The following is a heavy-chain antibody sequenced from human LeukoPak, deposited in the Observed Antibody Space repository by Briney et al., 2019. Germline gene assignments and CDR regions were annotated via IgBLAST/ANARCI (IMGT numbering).Heavy chain of an antibody. D-gene: IGHD2-21*01. CDR2: ISSSSTTM. V-gene: IGHV3-48*01. CDR1: GFTFKNCH. Sequence: GGSLRLSCAASGFTFKNCHMHWVRQAPGKGLEWISYISSSSTTMNYTDSVKGRFTVSRDSAENSLYLQMNRLSAEDTAVYYCAGGPPPYIHSFSSWGQGALVTVSS. CDR3: AGGPPPYIHSFSS. J-gene: IGHJ5*02.